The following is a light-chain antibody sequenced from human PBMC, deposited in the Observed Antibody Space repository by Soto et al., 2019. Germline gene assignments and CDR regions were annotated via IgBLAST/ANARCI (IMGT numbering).Light chain of an antibody. CDR1: QSVSSSY. V-gene: IGKV3-20*01. J-gene: IGKJ1*01. CDR2: GAS. CDR3: QQYNSYSPWT. Sequence: EIVLTQSPGTLSLSPGERATLSYRPSQSVSSSYLAWYQQKPGQAPRLLIYGASSRATGIPDRFSGSGSGTDFTLTISSLQPDDFATYYCQQYNSYSPWTFGQGTKVDIK.